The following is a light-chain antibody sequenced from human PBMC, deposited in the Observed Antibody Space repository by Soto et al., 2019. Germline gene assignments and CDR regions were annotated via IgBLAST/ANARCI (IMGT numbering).Light chain of an antibody. CDR2: EVS. V-gene: IGLV2-14*01. CDR1: SSDVGGYKY. CDR3: SSYTSSVTLV. Sequence: QSALTQPASVSGSPGQSITISCTGTSSDVGGYKYVSWYQQHPGKAPKLMIYEVSNRPSGVSNRFSGSKSGNTASLTISGLQAEDEAYYYCSSYTSSVTLVFGGGTQLTVL. J-gene: IGLJ3*02.